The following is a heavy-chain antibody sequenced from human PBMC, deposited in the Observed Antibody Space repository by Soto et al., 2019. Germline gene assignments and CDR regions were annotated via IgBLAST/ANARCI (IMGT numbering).Heavy chain of an antibody. CDR2: IYYSGST. V-gene: IGHV4-59*01. D-gene: IGHD2-15*01. CDR1: GCSISSYY. J-gene: IGHJ4*02. Sequence: SETLSLTCTVSGCSISSYYWSWIRQPPGKGLEWIGYIYYSGSTNYNPSLKSRVTISVDTSRNQFSLKLSSVTAADTAVYYCARDLGGHNDYWGQGTLVTVS. CDR3: ARDLGGHNDY.